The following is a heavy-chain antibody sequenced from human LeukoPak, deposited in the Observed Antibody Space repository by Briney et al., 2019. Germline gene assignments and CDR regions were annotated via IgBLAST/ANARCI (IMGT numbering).Heavy chain of an antibody. D-gene: IGHD1-14*01. Sequence: SETLSLTCTVSGGSISSYYWSWIRQPAGKGLEWIGRIYSGGSTNYNPSLKSRVTMSVDTSKNQFSLKLSSVTAADTAVYYCANTLTPGGAFDIWGQGTMVTVSS. CDR1: GGSISSYY. CDR2: IYSGGST. CDR3: ANTLTPGGAFDI. V-gene: IGHV4-4*07. J-gene: IGHJ3*02.